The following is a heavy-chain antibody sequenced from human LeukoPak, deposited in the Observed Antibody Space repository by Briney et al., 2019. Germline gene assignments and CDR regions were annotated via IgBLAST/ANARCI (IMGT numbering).Heavy chain of an antibody. J-gene: IGHJ4*02. CDR2: IWYDGSNK. CDR1: GFTFSSYG. D-gene: IGHD3-16*01. V-gene: IGHV3-33*01. Sequence: GRSLRLSCAASGFTFSSYGMHWVRQAPGKGLEWVAVIWYDGSNKYYADSVKGRFTISRDNSKNTLYLQMNSLRAEDTAVYYCARDSDTLYDYVWGTVDYWDQGTLVTVSS. CDR3: ARDSDTLYDYVWGTVDY.